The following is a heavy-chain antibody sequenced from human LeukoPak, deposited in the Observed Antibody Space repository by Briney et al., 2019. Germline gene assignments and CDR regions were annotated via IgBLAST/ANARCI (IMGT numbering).Heavy chain of an antibody. CDR1: GGTFSSYA. CDR2: IIPIFGTA. J-gene: IGHJ6*03. Sequence: SVKVSCKASGGTFSSYAISWVRQAPGQGLEWMGGIIPIFGTASYAQKFQGRVTITTDESTSTAYMELSSLRSEDTAVYYCARVVVVRPLGNYYYYMDVWGKGTTVTVSS. CDR3: ARVVVVRPLGNYYYYMDV. V-gene: IGHV1-69*05. D-gene: IGHD2-2*01.